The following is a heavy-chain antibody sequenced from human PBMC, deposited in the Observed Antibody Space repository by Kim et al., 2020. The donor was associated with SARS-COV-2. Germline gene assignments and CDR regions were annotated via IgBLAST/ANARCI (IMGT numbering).Heavy chain of an antibody. Sequence: GGSLRLSCAASGFTFSSYSMNWVRQAPGKGLEWVSSISSSSSYIYYADSVKGRFTISRDNAKNSLYLQMNSLRAEDTAVYYCARGKGNYDWKYYYYYYGMDVWGQGTTVTVSS. CDR1: GFTFSSYS. CDR2: ISSSSSYI. V-gene: IGHV3-21*01. CDR3: ARGKGNYDWKYYYYYYGMDV. J-gene: IGHJ6*02. D-gene: IGHD1-7*01.